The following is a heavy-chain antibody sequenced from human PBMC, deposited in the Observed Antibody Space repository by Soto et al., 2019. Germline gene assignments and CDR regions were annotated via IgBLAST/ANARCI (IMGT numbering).Heavy chain of an antibody. Sequence: SGPTLVNPTQALTLTCTFSGFSLSTSGMRVSWIRQPPGKALEWLARIDWDDDKFYNTSLKTRLTISKDSSKNQVVLTMTNMDPVDTATYYCARMFHCSGGTCPFDYWGQGALVTVSS. CDR2: IDWDDDK. V-gene: IGHV2-70*04. CDR3: ARMFHCSGGTCPFDY. D-gene: IGHD2-15*01. J-gene: IGHJ4*02. CDR1: GFSLSTSGMR.